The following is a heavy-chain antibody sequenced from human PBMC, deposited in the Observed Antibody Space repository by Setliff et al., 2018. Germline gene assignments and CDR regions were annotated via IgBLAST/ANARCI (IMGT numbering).Heavy chain of an antibody. V-gene: IGHV3-23*01. CDR2: ISGSGGST. D-gene: IGHD1-26*01. Sequence: PGGSLRLSCAASGFTFGSYAMSWVRQAPGKGLEWVSAISGSGGSTYYADSVKGRFTISRDNSKNTLYLQMNSLRAEDTAVYYCAKEPIYSGSYYYGMDVWGQGTTVTVSS. CDR1: GFTFGSYA. CDR3: AKEPIYSGSYYYGMDV. J-gene: IGHJ6*02.